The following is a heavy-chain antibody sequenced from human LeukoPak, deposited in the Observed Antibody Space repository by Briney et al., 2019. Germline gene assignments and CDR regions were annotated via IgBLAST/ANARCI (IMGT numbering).Heavy chain of an antibody. J-gene: IGHJ4*02. D-gene: IGHD1-26*01. CDR2: IYYSGST. V-gene: IGHV4-59*01. Sequence: PSETLSLTCTVSGGSISSYYWTWIRQPPGKGLEWIGYIYYSGSTNYNPSLRSRVTISVDTSKNQFSLKLTSVTAADTAVYYCARGVNSGYFDYCGQGTLVTVSS. CDR3: ARGVNSGYFDY. CDR1: GGSISSYY.